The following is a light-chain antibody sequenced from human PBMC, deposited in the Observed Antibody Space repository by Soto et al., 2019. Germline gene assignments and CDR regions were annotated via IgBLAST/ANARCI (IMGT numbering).Light chain of an antibody. J-gene: IGKJ2*01. CDR1: QSVSSSY. V-gene: IGKV3-20*01. CDR2: GAS. Sequence: EIVLTQSPGTLSLSPGERATLSCRASQSVSSSYLAWYQQKPGQAPRLLIYGASSRATGIPDRFSGSGSGTDFTLTISRLEPEDFAVYSCQQYGISPGGTFGQGTKLEIK. CDR3: QQYGISPGGT.